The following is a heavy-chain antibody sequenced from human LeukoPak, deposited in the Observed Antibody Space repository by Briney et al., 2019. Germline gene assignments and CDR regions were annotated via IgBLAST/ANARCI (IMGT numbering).Heavy chain of an antibody. V-gene: IGHV3-20*01. CDR1: GFTFDDYG. Sequence: GPGGSLRLXCAASGFTFDDYGMSWDRQAPGKGLEWVSGINWNGGSTGYADSVKGRFTISRDNAKNSLYLQMDSLRAEDTALYDCARDALSRDGLNWGQGTLVTVSS. J-gene: IGHJ4*02. CDR2: INWNGGST. D-gene: IGHD5-24*01. CDR3: ARDALSRDGLN.